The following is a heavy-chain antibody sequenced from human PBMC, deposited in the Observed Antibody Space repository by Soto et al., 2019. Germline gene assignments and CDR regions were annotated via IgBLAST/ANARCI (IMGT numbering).Heavy chain of an antibody. Sequence: QVQLQQWGAGLLKPSETLSLTCAVYGGSFSGYYWSWIRQPPGKGLEWIGEINHSGSTNYNPSLKSRVTISVDTSKNQFSLKLSSVTAAGTAVYYCARGQGKPLRFLEWFIHWGQGTLVTVSS. CDR2: INHSGST. CDR3: ARGQGKPLRFLEWFIH. V-gene: IGHV4-34*01. J-gene: IGHJ4*02. CDR1: GGSFSGYY. D-gene: IGHD3-3*01.